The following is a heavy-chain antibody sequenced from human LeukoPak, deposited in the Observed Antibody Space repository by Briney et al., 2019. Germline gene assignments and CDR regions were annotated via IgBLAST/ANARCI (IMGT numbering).Heavy chain of an antibody. CDR2: TSSSDDGK. J-gene: IGHJ4*02. D-gene: IGHD2-15*01. V-gene: IGHV3-23*01. Sequence: GGSLRLSCTVSGFILSSYAMSWVRRAPGKGLEWVSATSSSDDGKYYADSVRGRFTISRDNSRNTMYLQMNSLRAEDAAVYYCAKAPVTSCRGAFCYPFDSWGQGTLVTVSS. CDR3: AKAPVTSCRGAFCYPFDS. CDR1: GFILSSYA.